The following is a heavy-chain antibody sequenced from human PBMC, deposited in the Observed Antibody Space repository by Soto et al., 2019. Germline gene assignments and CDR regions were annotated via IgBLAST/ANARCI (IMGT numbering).Heavy chain of an antibody. CDR1: GFTFSEAW. V-gene: IGHV3-15*01. CDR2: SKSKTDGGTI. J-gene: IGHJ4*01. Sequence: LRLSCGASGFTFSEAWMSWVRQSPGKGLEWVGRSKSKTDGGTIDYAAPVKGRFSISRDDSKNTLYLQMNSLRTQDTGVYYCTTDPYDSSGYYRGSFDCWGHGTLGTVSS. CDR3: TTDPYDSSGYYRGSFDC. D-gene: IGHD3-22*01.